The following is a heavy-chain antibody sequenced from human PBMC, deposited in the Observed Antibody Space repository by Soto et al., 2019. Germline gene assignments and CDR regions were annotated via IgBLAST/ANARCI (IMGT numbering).Heavy chain of an antibody. CDR2: IIPILGIA. CDR3: ARASGYYPYGMDV. Sequence: SVKVSCKASGGTFSSYTISWVRQAPGQGLEWMGRIIPILGIANYAQKFQGWVTMTRDTSISTAYMELSRLRSDDTAVYYCARASGYYPYGMDVWGQGTTVTVSS. D-gene: IGHD3-3*01. J-gene: IGHJ6*02. CDR1: GGTFSSYT. V-gene: IGHV1-69*02.